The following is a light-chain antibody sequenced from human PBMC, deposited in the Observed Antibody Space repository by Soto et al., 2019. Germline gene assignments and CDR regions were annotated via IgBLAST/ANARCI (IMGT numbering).Light chain of an antibody. CDR2: RSD. CDR3: AAWDDSRYGVV. J-gene: IGLJ2*01. Sequence: QSVLTQSPSASGTPGQRVIIACSGSSSNIGSNHVNWYRHLPGAAPKLLIFRSDQRPSGVPDRFSGSKSGTTASLDISGLQSGDEAYYYCAAWDDSRYGVVFGGGTKLTVL. CDR1: SSNIGSNH. V-gene: IGLV1-44*01.